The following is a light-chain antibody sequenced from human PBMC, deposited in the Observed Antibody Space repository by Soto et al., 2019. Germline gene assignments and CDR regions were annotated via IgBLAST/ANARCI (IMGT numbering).Light chain of an antibody. V-gene: IGKV4-1*01. CDR3: QQYYSTPIS. J-gene: IGKJ2*01. CDR2: WAS. CDR1: QSVLYSSNNRNY. Sequence: DIVMTQSPDSLAVSLGERATINCKSSQSVLYSSNNRNYLAWYRQKPGQPPKLLIYWASTRESGVPDRFSGSGSGTDFTLTISSLQAEDVAVYYCQQYYSTPISCGQGTKLEIK.